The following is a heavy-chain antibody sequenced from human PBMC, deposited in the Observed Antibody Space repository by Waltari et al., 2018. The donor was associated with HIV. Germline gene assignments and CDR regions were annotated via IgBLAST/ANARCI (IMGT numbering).Heavy chain of an antibody. CDR1: GGPISSSSHY. CDR2: LFHSGVT. D-gene: IGHD1-1*01. CDR3: ARHCLQKGWLPQLKYYYGMDV. J-gene: IGHJ6*02. V-gene: IGHV4-39*01. Sequence: QQQLQESGPRLVKPSETLSLTCTVSGGPISSSSHYRPWLRQSPGKGLVWFGCLFHSGVTYYSPSLRSRATISGDMSANRFSLKLTSVTATDTAVYFCARHCLQKGWLPQLKYYYGMDVWGQGTTVIVSS.